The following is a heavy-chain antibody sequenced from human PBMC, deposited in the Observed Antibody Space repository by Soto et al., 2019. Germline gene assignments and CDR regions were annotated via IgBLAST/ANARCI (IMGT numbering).Heavy chain of an antibody. CDR2: IYQSGST. J-gene: IGHJ5*02. CDR1: GGSISSGGYS. Sequence: SETLSLTCAVSGGSISSGGYSWNWIRQPPGKGLEWIGYIYQSGSTHYNPSLKGRVTISVDRSKNQFSLKLSSVTAADTAVYSCARVQREGTCFAPWGHGTLVLVSS. CDR3: ARVQREGTCFAP. V-gene: IGHV4-30-2*01. D-gene: IGHD1-1*01.